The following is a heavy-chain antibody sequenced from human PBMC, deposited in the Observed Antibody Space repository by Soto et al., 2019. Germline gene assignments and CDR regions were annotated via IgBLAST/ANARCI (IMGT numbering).Heavy chain of an antibody. CDR2: IYHSGST. J-gene: IGHJ4*02. V-gene: IGHV4-30-2*01. CDR1: GGSISSGGYS. CDR3: ARLRVDSGGYHFDI. Sequence: SETLSLTCAVSGGSISSGGYSWSWIRQPPGKGLEWIGYIYHSGSTYYNPSLKSRVTISVDRSKNQFSLKLSSVTAADTATYYCARLRVDSGGYHFDIWGQGTLVTVSS. D-gene: IGHD2-21*01.